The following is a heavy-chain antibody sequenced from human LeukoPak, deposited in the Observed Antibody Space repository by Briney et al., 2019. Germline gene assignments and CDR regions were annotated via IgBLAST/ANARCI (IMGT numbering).Heavy chain of an antibody. CDR1: GGSISSYY. J-gene: IGHJ6*02. V-gene: IGHV4-59*01. CDR3: ARVMVRGVIIDDYGMDV. D-gene: IGHD3-10*01. CDR2: IHYSGST. Sequence: SETLSLTCSVSGGSISSYYWSWIRQPPGKGLEWIGYIHYSGSTNYNPSLKSRVTISVDTSKNQFSLKLSSVTAADTAVYYCARVMVRGVIIDDYGMDVWGQGPRSPSP.